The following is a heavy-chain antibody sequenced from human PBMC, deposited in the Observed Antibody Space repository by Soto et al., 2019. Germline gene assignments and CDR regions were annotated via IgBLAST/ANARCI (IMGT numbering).Heavy chain of an antibody. CDR1: GDSVSSNSAA. V-gene: IGHV6-1*01. D-gene: IGHD5-12*01. CDR2: TYYRSKWYN. J-gene: IGHJ3*02. Sequence: PSQTLSLTCAISGDSVSSNSAAWNWIRQSPSRGLEWLGRTYYRSKWYNDYAVSVKSRITINPDTSKNQFSLQLNSVAPEDTAVYYCARDGAEYSGYDPRASGAFDIWGQGTMVTVSS. CDR3: ARDGAEYSGYDPRASGAFDI.